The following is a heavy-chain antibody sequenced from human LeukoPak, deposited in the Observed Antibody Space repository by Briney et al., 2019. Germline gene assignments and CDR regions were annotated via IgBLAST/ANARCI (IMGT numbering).Heavy chain of an antibody. CDR1: GYSFTSYW. CDR3: ASSGDDYGDSNWFDP. Sequence: GESLKISCKGSGYSFTSYWIGWVRQMRGKGLEWMGIIYPGDSDTRYSPSFQGQVTISADKSISTAYLQWSSLKASDTAMYYCASSGDDYGDSNWFDPWGQGTLVTVSS. CDR2: IYPGDSDT. V-gene: IGHV5-51*01. J-gene: IGHJ5*02. D-gene: IGHD4-17*01.